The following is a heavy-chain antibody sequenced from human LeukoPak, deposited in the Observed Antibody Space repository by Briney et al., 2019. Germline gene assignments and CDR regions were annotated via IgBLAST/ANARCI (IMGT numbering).Heavy chain of an antibody. CDR3: AKDPPMYSSGWYNYFDY. CDR1: GFTFSTYG. J-gene: IGHJ4*02. CDR2: VSYDGSDK. D-gene: IGHD6-19*01. Sequence: AGGSLRLSCAASGFTFSTYGMHWVRQAPGKGLECVALVSYDGSDKYYADSVKGRFTISRDNSKNTVFLQMNSLRAEDTAVYYCAKDPPMYSSGWYNYFDYWGQGTLVTVSS. V-gene: IGHV3-30*18.